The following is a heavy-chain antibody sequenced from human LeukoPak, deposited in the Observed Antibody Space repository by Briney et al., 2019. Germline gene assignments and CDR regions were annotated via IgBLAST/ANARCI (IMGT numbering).Heavy chain of an antibody. CDR3: AREMATKAYVIDY. CDR2: MNPNSGNT. D-gene: IGHD5-24*01. CDR1: GYTFTSYD. J-gene: IGHJ4*02. Sequence: GASVKVSFKASGYTFTSYDINWVRQATGQGLEWMGWMNPNSGNTGCAQKFQGRVTMTRNTSISTAYMELSSLRSEDTAVYYCAREMATKAYVIDYWGQGTLVTVSS. V-gene: IGHV1-8*01.